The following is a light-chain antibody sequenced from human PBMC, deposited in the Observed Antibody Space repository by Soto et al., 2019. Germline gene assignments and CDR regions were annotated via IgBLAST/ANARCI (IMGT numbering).Light chain of an antibody. CDR2: EVS. CDR1: SSDVGGYNY. V-gene: IGLV2-8*01. Sequence: QSALTQPPSASGSPGQSVTISCTGTSSDVGGYNYISWYQHHPGKAPKLMIYEVSQRPSGVPDRFSGSKSGNTASLTVSRLQAEDEADYYCTSYAGSNNRGVFGSGTKVTVL. CDR3: TSYAGSNNRGV. J-gene: IGLJ1*01.